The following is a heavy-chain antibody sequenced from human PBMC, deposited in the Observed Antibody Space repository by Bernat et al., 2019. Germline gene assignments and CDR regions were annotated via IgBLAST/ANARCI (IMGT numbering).Heavy chain of an antibody. CDR1: GGSFSGYY. V-gene: IGHV4-34*01. CDR3: AGGKGVVTAI. Sequence: QVQLQQWGAGLLKPSETLSLTCAVYGGSFSGYYWTWIRQPPGKGLEGIGEINHSGSTNYNPSLKSRVTISVDTSKHQFSLKLSSVTAADTAVYYCAGGKGVVTAIWGQGTLVTVSS. CDR2: INHSGST. J-gene: IGHJ4*02. D-gene: IGHD2-21*02.